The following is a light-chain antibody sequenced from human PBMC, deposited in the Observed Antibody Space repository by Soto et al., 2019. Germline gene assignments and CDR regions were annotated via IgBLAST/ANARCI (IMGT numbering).Light chain of an antibody. J-gene: IGKJ1*01. Sequence: EIVLTQSPATLSLSPVERATLSCGASQSVSTNYVAWYQKKPGQAPRLLMYGASIRAAGVPDRFSGSGSGTEFTLTISRLEPEDFTVYYCHHYETFGQGTKVDIK. CDR3: HHYET. CDR2: GAS. V-gene: IGKV3-20*01. CDR1: QSVSTNY.